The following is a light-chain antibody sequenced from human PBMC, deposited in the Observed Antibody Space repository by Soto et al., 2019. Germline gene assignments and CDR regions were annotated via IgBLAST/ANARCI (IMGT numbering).Light chain of an antibody. CDR2: GAS. V-gene: IGKV3-20*01. Sequence: EIVLTQSPGTLSLSPGERATLSCRASQSVSSNYLAWYQQIPGQAPRLLFCGASNRATGIPDRFSGSGSGTDFTLTISRLEPEDFAVYYCQQYGSSPRTFGQGTKVEIK. CDR3: QQYGSSPRT. CDR1: QSVSSNY. J-gene: IGKJ1*01.